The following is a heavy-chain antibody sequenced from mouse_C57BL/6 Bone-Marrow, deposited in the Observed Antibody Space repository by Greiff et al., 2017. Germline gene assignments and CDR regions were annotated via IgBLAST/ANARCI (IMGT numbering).Heavy chain of an antibody. V-gene: IGHV1-64*01. CDR3: AKTTVVTGYFDY. CDR1: GYTFTSYW. Sequence: VQLQQPGAELVKPGASVKLSCKASGYTFTSYWMHWVKQRPGQGLEWIGMIHPNSGSTNYNEKFKSKATLTVDKSSSTAYMQLSSLTSEDSAVXYCAKTTVVTGYFDYWGQGTTLTVSS. D-gene: IGHD1-1*01. J-gene: IGHJ2*01. CDR2: IHPNSGST.